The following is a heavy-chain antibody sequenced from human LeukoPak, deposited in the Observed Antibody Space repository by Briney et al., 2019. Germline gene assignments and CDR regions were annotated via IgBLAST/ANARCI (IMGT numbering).Heavy chain of an antibody. D-gene: IGHD5-18*01. CDR3: ARTALAMVTLKDY. V-gene: IGHV1-18*04. CDR1: GYTFTSYY. CDR2: ISAYNGNT. J-gene: IGHJ4*02. Sequence: ASVKVSCKASGYTFTSYYMHWVRQAPGQGLEWMGWISAYNGNTNYAQKLQGRVTMTTDTSTSTAYMELRSLRSDDTAVYYCARTALAMVTLKDYWGQGTLVTVSS.